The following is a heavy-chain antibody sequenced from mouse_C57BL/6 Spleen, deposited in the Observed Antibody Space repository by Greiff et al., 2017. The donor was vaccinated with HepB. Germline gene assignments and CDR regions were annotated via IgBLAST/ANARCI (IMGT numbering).Heavy chain of an antibody. V-gene: IGHV5-17*01. D-gene: IGHD2-12*01. CDR1: GFTFSDYG. CDR2: ISSGSSTI. Sequence: EVKLMESGGGLVKPGGSLKLSCAAYGFTFSDYGMHWVRQAPEKGLEWVAYISSGSSTIYYADTVKGRFTISRDNAKNTLFLQMTSLRSEDTAIYYCSMPTTVVPRGFAYWGQGTLVTVSA. J-gene: IGHJ3*01. CDR3: SMPTTVVPRGFAY.